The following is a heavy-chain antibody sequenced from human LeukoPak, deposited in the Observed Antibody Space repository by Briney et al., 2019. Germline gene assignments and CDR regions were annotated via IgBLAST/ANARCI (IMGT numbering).Heavy chain of an antibody. CDR2: IYYSGST. V-gene: IGHV4-39*07. CDR1: GGSISSSSYY. J-gene: IGHJ4*02. D-gene: IGHD5-12*01. CDR3: ARSRGVATIDY. Sequence: PSETLSLTCTVSGGSISSSSYYWGWIRQPPGKGLEWIGSIYYSGSTNYNPSLKSRVTISVDTSKNQFSLKLSSVTAADTAVYYCARSRGVATIDYWGQGTLVTVSS.